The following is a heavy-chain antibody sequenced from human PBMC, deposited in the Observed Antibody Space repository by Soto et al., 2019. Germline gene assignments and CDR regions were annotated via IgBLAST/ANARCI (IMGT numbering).Heavy chain of an antibody. J-gene: IGHJ5*02. Sequence: QVQLQQWGAGLLKPSETLSLTCAVYGGSFSGYYWSWNRQPPGKGLESIGENTPSGNANYNASLTSRVTRSVDTSHTQFSLKMHSVTAAVSAVYYCASGEVACTNGQFHSFWLEHWGQGTLVTVSS. CDR2: NTPSGNA. V-gene: IGHV4-34*02. CDR3: ASGEVACTNGQFHSFWLEH. CDR1: GGSFSGYY. D-gene: IGHD2-8*01.